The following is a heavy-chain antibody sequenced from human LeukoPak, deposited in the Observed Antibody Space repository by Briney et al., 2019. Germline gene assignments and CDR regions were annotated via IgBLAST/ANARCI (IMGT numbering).Heavy chain of an antibody. Sequence: GGSLRLSCAASGFTFSDYYMSWIRQAPGKGLEWVSYISSSGSTIYYADSVKGRFTISRDNAKNSLYLQMNSLRAEDTAVYYCARYCGGDCYSVYYYYYGMDVWGQGTTVTVSS. V-gene: IGHV3-11*01. CDR1: GFTFSDYY. D-gene: IGHD2-21*02. CDR3: ARYCGGDCYSVYYYYYGMDV. J-gene: IGHJ6*02. CDR2: ISSSGSTI.